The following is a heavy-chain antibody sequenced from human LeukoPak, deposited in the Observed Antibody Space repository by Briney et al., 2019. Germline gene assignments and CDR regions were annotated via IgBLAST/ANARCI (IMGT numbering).Heavy chain of an antibody. CDR3: ANYGDYGWYFDL. J-gene: IGHJ2*01. CDR2: IYYSGST. V-gene: IGHV4-59*08. CDR1: GGSISSYY. D-gene: IGHD4-17*01. Sequence: SETLSLTCTVSGGSISSYYWSWIRQPPGKGLEWIGYIYYSGSTNYNPSLKSRVTISVDTSKNQFSLKLSSVTAADTAVYYCANYGDYGWYFDLWGRGTLVTVSS.